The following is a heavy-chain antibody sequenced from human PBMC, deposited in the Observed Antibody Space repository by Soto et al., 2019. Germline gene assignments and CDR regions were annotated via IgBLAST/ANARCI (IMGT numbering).Heavy chain of an antibody. Sequence: QVQLQESGPGQVKPSETLFLTCTVSGGSVSSGTYYWSWIRQPAGKGLEWMGYIYRGSPNYNPSRGSRATISVDTSRTQFSLLLSSVTAAETSVYYCSRDQGLGAGYFALWGRGTLVHVSS. J-gene: IGHJ2*01. CDR1: GGSVSSGTYY. V-gene: IGHV4-61*01. D-gene: IGHD7-27*01. CDR3: SRDQGLGAGYFAL. CDR2: IYRGSP.